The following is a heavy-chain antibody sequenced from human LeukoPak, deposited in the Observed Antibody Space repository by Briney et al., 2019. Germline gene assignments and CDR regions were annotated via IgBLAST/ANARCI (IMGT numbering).Heavy chain of an antibody. CDR3: ARGWDNNDSSGYSA. CDR2: TSYDERNK. Sequence: GGSLRLSCAASGFTFSSYAMHWVRQAPGKGLEWVAATSYDERNKYYGDSVRGRFTISRDNSKNTLYLQMNSLRVEDTAVYYCARGWDNNDSSGYSAWGQGTLVTVSS. J-gene: IGHJ4*02. CDR1: GFTFSSYA. D-gene: IGHD3-22*01. V-gene: IGHV3-30*04.